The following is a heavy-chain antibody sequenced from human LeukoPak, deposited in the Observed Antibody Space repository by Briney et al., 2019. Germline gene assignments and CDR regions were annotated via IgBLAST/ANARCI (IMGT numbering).Heavy chain of an antibody. J-gene: IGHJ6*03. CDR3: ARAAYGDYLHYYYYMDV. D-gene: IGHD4-17*01. Sequence: SETLSLTCTVSGGSISSSSYYWGWIRQPPGKGLEWIGSIYYSGSTYYNPSLKSRVTISVDTSKNQFSLKLSSVTAADTAVYYCARAAYGDYLHYYYYMDVWGKGTTVTVSS. CDR2: IYYSGST. CDR1: GGSISSSSYY. V-gene: IGHV4-39*07.